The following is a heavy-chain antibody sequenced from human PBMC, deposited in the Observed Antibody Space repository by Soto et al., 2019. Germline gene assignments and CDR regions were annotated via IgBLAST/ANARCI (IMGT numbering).Heavy chain of an antibody. Sequence: QVQLQESGPGLVKPSQTLSLTCTVSGGSISSGDYYWVWIRQPPGKGLEWIGYIDYSGSTYYAPSLRSRVTISVDTSKHQFSLKLSSVTAADTAVYYCARDHRSYYDSSGYYSHWGQGTLVTVSS. CDR1: GGSISSGDYY. V-gene: IGHV4-30-4*01. J-gene: IGHJ4*02. D-gene: IGHD3-22*01. CDR3: ARDHRSYYDSSGYYSH. CDR2: IDYSGST.